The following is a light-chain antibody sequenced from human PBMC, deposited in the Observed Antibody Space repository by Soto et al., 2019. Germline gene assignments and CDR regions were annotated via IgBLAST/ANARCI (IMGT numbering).Light chain of an antibody. Sequence: SYELTQPPSVSVSPGQTAEITCSGDPLPKQFAYWYQRKPGQAPLLVISKDTERPSGIPERFSGSSSGTTVTLTVSGVQAEDGADYYCQSADYSGTYVVFGGGTKLTVL. CDR2: KDT. CDR3: QSADYSGTYVV. CDR1: PLPKQF. J-gene: IGLJ2*01. V-gene: IGLV3-25*03.